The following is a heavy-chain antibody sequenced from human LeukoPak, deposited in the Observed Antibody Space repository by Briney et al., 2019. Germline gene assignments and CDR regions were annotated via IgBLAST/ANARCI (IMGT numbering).Heavy chain of an antibody. CDR2: INHSGST. CDR1: GFTFSHYA. Sequence: PGGSLRLSCAASGFTFSHYAMSWVRQAPGKGLEWIGEINHSGSTNYNPSLKSRVTISVDTSKNQFSLKLSSVTAADTAVYYCARGPLDDYWGQGTLVTVSS. CDR3: ARGPLDDY. J-gene: IGHJ4*02. V-gene: IGHV4-34*01. D-gene: IGHD3-3*01.